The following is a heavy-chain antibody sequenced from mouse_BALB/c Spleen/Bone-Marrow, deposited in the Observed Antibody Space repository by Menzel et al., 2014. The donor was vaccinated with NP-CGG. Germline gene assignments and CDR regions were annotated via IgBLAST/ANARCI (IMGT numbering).Heavy chain of an antibody. D-gene: IGHD2-4*01. CDR1: GYSITSDYA. Sequence: EVKLMESGPGLVKPSQSLSLTCTVTGYSITSDYAWNSIPQFPGNKLEWMGYISYSGSTSYNPSLKSRISITRDTSKNQFFLQLNSVTTEDTATYYCARYDYDVGYFDYWGQGTTLTVSS. J-gene: IGHJ2*01. CDR2: ISYSGST. CDR3: ARYDYDVGYFDY. V-gene: IGHV3-2*02.